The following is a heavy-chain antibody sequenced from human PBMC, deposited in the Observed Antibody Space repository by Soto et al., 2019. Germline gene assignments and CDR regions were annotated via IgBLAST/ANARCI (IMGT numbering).Heavy chain of an antibody. D-gene: IGHD4-17*01. Sequence: PGGSLRLSCAASGFTFSSYGMHWVRQAPGKGLEWVAVIWYDGSNKYYADSVKGRFTISRDNSKNTLYLQMNSLRAEDTAVYYCASADYGDYAGTPHDYWGQGTLVTVSS. CDR3: ASADYGDYAGTPHDY. CDR2: IWYDGSNK. J-gene: IGHJ4*02. CDR1: GFTFSSYG. V-gene: IGHV3-33*01.